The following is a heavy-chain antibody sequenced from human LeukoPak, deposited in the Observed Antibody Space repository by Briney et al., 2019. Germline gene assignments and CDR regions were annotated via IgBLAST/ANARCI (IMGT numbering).Heavy chain of an antibody. Sequence: GGSLRLSCAASGFIFSRYWMSWVRQAPGKGMEGVANIKKDGSEKYYVDSVEGRLTISRDNAKNSLYLQMNSLRAEDTAVYYCAREQWELPRGTYYFDYWGQGTLVSVSS. J-gene: IGHJ4*02. D-gene: IGHD1-26*01. CDR3: AREQWELPRGTYYFDY. CDR1: GFIFSRYW. V-gene: IGHV3-7*05. CDR2: IKKDGSEK.